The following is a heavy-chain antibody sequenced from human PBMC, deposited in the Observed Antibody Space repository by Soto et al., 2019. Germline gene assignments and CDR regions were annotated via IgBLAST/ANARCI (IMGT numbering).Heavy chain of an antibody. Sequence: SETLSLTCTVSGGSISGHYWSWIRQPPGKSLEWIGHVHSGGAINYNPSLRSRLTVSADTSKNQFSLQLTSVTAADTAIYYCTRVLDPGYSDYWGQGTLVTV. CDR2: VHSGGAI. CDR1: GGSISGHY. J-gene: IGHJ4*02. CDR3: TRVLDPGYSDY. V-gene: IGHV4-59*11.